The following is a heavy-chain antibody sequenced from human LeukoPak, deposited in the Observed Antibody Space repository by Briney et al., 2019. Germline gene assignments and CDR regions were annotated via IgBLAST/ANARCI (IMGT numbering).Heavy chain of an antibody. J-gene: IGHJ4*02. CDR2: IKSKTDGGTT. V-gene: IGHV3-15*01. CDR3: TTDLYYDFWSGYSRFDH. CDR1: GFTFSNAW. Sequence: GGSLRLSCAASGFTFSNAWMSWVCQAPGKGLEWVGRIKSKTDGGTTDYAAPVKGRFTISRDDSKNTLYVQMNSLKTEDTAVNYCTTDLYYDFWSGYSRFDHWGQGTLVTVSS. D-gene: IGHD3-3*01.